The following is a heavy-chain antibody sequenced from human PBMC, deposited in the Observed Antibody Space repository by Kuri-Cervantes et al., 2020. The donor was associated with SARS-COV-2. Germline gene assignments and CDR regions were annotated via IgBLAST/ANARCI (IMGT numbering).Heavy chain of an antibody. CDR3: ARMGSGSKLFDY. D-gene: IGHD3-10*01. CDR2: IYYSGST. J-gene: IGHJ4*02. Sequence: GSLRLSCAASGFTFSSYAMSWVRQAPGKGLEWIGSIYYSGSTYYNPSLKSRVTISVDTSKNQFSLKLSSVTAADTAVYYCARMGSGSKLFDYWGQGTLVTVSS. CDR1: GFTFSSYA. V-gene: IGHV4-38-2*01.